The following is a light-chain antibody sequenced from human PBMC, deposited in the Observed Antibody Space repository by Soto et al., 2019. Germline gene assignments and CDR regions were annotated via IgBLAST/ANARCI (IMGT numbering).Light chain of an antibody. CDR1: QSVNSRY. Sequence: ESMLTQSPGTLSLSPGERATLSCRASQSVNSRYLTWYQQKPGQAPRLLIYGASIRATGVPARFSGSGSGTDFTLTISRLEPEDFAVYYCQQFGDSPPAFTFGQGTKLEI. CDR3: QQFGDSPPAFT. V-gene: IGKV3-20*01. CDR2: GAS. J-gene: IGKJ2*01.